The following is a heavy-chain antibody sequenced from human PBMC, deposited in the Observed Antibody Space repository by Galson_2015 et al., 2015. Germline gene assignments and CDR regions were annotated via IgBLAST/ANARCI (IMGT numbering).Heavy chain of an antibody. CDR1: GFTFSDYY. V-gene: IGHV3-11*06. CDR2: ISSSSSYT. J-gene: IGHJ6*02. D-gene: IGHD4-11*01. Sequence: SLRLSCAASGFTFSDYYMSWIRQAPGKGLEWVSYISSSSSYTNYADSAKGRFTISRDNAKNSLYLQMNSLRAEDTAVYYCARARVKPIRYSTYYYGMDVWGQGTTVTVSS. CDR3: ARARVKPIRYSTYYYGMDV.